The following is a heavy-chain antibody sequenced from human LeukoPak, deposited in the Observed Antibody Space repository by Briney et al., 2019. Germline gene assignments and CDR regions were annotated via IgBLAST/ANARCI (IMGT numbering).Heavy chain of an antibody. CDR3: ARGARITIFGVVSVAFDI. CDR2: IYYSGST. CDR1: GGSISSYY. V-gene: IGHV4-59*01. Sequence: SETLSLTCTVSGGSISSYYWSWIRQPPGKGLEWIGYIYYSGSTNYNPSLKSRVTISVDTSKNQFSLKLSSVTAADTAVYYCARGARITIFGVVSVAFDIWGQGTMVTVSS. D-gene: IGHD3-3*01. J-gene: IGHJ3*02.